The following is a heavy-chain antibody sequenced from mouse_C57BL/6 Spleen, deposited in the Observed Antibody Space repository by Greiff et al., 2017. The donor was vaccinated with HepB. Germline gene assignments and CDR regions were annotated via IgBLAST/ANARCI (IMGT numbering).Heavy chain of an antibody. CDR1: GYTFTDYY. V-gene: IGHV1-26*01. Sequence: VQLKQSGPELVKPGASVKISCKASGYTFTDYYMNWVKQSHGKSLEWIGDINPNNGGTSYNQKFKGKATLTVDKSSSTAYMELRSLTSEDSAVYYCARVYYGSNWFAYWGQGTLVTVSA. D-gene: IGHD1-1*01. J-gene: IGHJ3*01. CDR2: INPNNGGT. CDR3: ARVYYGSNWFAY.